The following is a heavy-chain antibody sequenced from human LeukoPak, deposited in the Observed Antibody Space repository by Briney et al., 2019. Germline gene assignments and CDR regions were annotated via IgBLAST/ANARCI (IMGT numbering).Heavy chain of an antibody. CDR2: FSGSGGST. V-gene: IGHV3-53*01. J-gene: IGHJ4*02. D-gene: IGHD5-24*01. Sequence: GGSLRLSCTVSGFTVSSNSMSWVRQAPGQGLEWVASFSGSGGSTYYADSVKGHFTISRDNSKSTLYLQMNSLRAEDTAIYYCARSGYNRFDYWGQGTLVTVSS. CDR3: ARSGYNRFDY. CDR1: GFTVSSNS.